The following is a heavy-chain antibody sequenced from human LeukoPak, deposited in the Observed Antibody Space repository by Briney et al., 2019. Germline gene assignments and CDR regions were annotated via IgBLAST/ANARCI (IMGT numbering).Heavy chain of an antibody. CDR1: GFTFSDYY. Sequence: GGSLRLSSAASGFTFSDYYMSWIRQAPGKGLEWVSYISSSGSTIYYADSVKGRFTISRDNAKNSLYLQMNSLRAEDTAVYYCASDDYGDYYYYYMDVWGKGTTVTVSS. D-gene: IGHD4-17*01. V-gene: IGHV3-11*04. CDR2: ISSSGSTI. J-gene: IGHJ6*03. CDR3: ASDDYGDYYYYYMDV.